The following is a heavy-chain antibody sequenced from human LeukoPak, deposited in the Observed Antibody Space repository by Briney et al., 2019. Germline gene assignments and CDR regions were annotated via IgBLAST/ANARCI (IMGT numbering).Heavy chain of an antibody. J-gene: IGHJ4*02. Sequence: GGSPRLSCAASGFTFSNYAMHWVRQAPGKGLEWVAVISYDGYNRYYADSVKGRFTISSDNSKNTLYLQMNSLRAEDTAVYYCARDYGSGSYGFDYWGQGTLVTVSS. V-gene: IGHV3-30*04. CDR1: GFTFSNYA. D-gene: IGHD3-10*01. CDR3: ARDYGSGSYGFDY. CDR2: ISYDGYNR.